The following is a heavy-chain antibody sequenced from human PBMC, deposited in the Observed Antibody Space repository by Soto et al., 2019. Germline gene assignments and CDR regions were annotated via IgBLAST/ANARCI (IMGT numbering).Heavy chain of an antibody. CDR3: ARNRNPSSKTHGMDV. J-gene: IGHJ6*02. CDR2: ISSDSYYI. V-gene: IGHV3-21*01. Sequence: EVQLVESGGGLVEPGGSLRLSCAPSGLSFSTHSMNWVRQAPGKGLEWVSSISSDSYYIYYADSVKGRFTISRDNAKNALYLQMNSLGADDTAVYYCARNRNPSSKTHGMDVWGQGTTVTVSS. CDR1: GLSFSTHS.